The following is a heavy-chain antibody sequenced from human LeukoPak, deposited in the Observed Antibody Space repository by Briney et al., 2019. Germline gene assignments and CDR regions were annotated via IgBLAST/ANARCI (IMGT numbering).Heavy chain of an antibody. CDR1: GGSISTNTLY. D-gene: IGHD3-10*01. Sequence: NPSETLSLTCTVSGGSISTNTLYWGWVRQSPGKGLEWIGEINHRGTTYYLPSLKSRVTMSVDTSKNQFSLKLSSVTAADTALYFCASVTYNGHQHLDTWGQGTLVTVSS. J-gene: IGHJ5*02. CDR3: ASVTYNGHQHLDT. CDR2: INHRGTT. V-gene: IGHV4-39*07.